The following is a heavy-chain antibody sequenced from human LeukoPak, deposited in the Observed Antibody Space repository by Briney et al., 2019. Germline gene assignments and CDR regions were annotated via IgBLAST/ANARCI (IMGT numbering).Heavy chain of an antibody. D-gene: IGHD3-10*01. J-gene: IGHJ4*02. CDR1: GFTFSSYE. CDR3: AREAYGSGSEMEDGSNFDY. CDR2: ISSSGSTI. Sequence: GGSLRLSCAASGFTFSSYEMNWIRQAPGKGLEWVSYISSSGSTIYYADSVKGRFTISRDNAKNSLYLQMNSLRAEDTAVYYCAREAYGSGSEMEDGSNFDYWGQGTLVTVSS. V-gene: IGHV3-48*03.